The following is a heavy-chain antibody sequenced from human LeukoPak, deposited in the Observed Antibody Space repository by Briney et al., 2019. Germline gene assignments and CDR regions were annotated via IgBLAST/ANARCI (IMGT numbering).Heavy chain of an antibody. V-gene: IGHV3-74*01. J-gene: IGHJ4*02. D-gene: IGHD3-3*01. CDR3: AHTVWSGNYFDY. CDR2: INSDGRST. CDR1: GFTFSTSR. Sequence: GGSLRLSCAASGFTFSTSRMHWVRQVPGKGLVWVSRINSDGRSTDYADSVKGRFTISRDNTKNALYLQMNSLGAEDTAVYYCAHTVWSGNYFDYWGQGTLVTVSS.